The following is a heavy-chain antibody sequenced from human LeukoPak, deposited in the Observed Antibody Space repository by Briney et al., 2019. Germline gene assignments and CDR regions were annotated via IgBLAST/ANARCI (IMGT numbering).Heavy chain of an antibody. J-gene: IGHJ4*02. Sequence: PGGSLRLSCTASGFTVSSNYMSWVRQAPGKGLEWVSYISNDITTTYYAESVKGRFTISRDNAKNSLYLQMNSLRVEDTAVYYCARDGGNSYEIDYWGQGTLVTVSS. D-gene: IGHD5-18*01. V-gene: IGHV3-48*01. CDR2: ISNDITTT. CDR1: GFTVSSNY. CDR3: ARDGGNSYEIDY.